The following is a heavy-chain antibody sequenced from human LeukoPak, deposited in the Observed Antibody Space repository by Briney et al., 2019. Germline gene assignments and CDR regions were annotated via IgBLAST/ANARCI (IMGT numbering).Heavy chain of an antibody. V-gene: IGHV3-11*01. CDR1: GFTFSDYY. Sequence: GGSLRLSCAASGFTFSDYYMSWIRQAPGKGLEWVSYISSSGSTIYYADSVKGRFIISRDNAKNCLYLQMNSLRAEDTALYYCVKGAGYYYDSRFDYWGQGTLVTVSS. J-gene: IGHJ4*02. CDR2: ISSSGSTI. CDR3: VKGAGYYYDSRFDY. D-gene: IGHD3-22*01.